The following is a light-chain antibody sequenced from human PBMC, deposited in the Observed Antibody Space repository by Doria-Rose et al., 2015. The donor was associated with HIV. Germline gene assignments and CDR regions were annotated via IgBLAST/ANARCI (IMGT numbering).Light chain of an antibody. J-gene: IGKJ1*01. V-gene: IGKV3-20*01. CDR2: DGS. CDR3: HQYGTSWT. Sequence: VLTQSPGTLSLSPGERATLSCRASQSFSSTYLAWYQQKPGQAPSLLIYDGSARATGIPDRFSASWSGTDFTLTINRLEPEDFALYYCHQYGTSWTFGQGTKVEI. CDR1: QSFSSTY.